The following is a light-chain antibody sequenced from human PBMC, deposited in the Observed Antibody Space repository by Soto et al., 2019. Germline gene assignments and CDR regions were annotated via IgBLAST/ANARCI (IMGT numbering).Light chain of an antibody. CDR3: QQSQSTPWT. J-gene: IGKJ1*01. Sequence: DILMTQSPSTLSGSVGDRVTITCRASQTISSWLAWYQQKPGKAPKLLIYKASTLKSGVPSRFSGSGSGTDFTLTISSLQPEDFATYYCQQSQSTPWTFGQGTKVDVK. CDR1: QTISSW. V-gene: IGKV1-5*03. CDR2: KAS.